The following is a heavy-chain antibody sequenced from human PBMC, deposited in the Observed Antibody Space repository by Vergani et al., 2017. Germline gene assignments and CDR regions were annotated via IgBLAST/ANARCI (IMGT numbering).Heavy chain of an antibody. CDR3: ASLLQIIQYYYYGMDV. CDR1: GFTFSDYY. Sequence: QVQLVESGGGLVKPGGSLRLSCAASGFTFSDYYMSWIRQAPGKGLEWVSYISSSGSTIYYADSVKGRFTISRDNAKNSLYLQMNSLRAEDTAVYYCASLLQIIQYYYYGMDVWGQGTTVTVSS. CDR2: ISSSGSTI. J-gene: IGHJ6*02. V-gene: IGHV3-11*01. D-gene: IGHD3-10*01.